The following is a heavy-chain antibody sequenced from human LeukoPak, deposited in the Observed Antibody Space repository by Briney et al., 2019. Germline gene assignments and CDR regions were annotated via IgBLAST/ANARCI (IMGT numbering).Heavy chain of an antibody. V-gene: IGHV4-34*01. D-gene: IGHD2-2*01. CDR3: ARGRGYCSSTSCYGYYYYYYYMDV. J-gene: IGHJ6*03. CDR1: GGSFSGYY. CDR2: INHSGST. Sequence: SETLSLTCAVYGGSFSGYYWSWIRLPPGKGLEWIGEINHSGSTNYNPSLKSRVTISVDTSKNQFSLKLSSVTAADTAVYYCARGRGYCSSTSCYGYYYYYYYMDVWGKGTTVTVSS.